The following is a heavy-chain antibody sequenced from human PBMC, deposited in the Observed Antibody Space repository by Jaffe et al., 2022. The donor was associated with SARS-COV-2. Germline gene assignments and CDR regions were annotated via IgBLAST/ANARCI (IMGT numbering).Heavy chain of an antibody. J-gene: IGHJ3*02. Sequence: QVQLVQSGAEVKKPGASVKVSCKASGYTFTGYYMHWVRQAPGQGLEWMGWINPNSGGTNYAQKFQGRVTMTRDTSISTAYMELSRLRSDDTAVYYCARDLGYSGSYYAFDIWGQGTMVTVSS. CDR1: GYTFTGYY. CDR3: ARDLGYSGSYYAFDI. V-gene: IGHV1-2*02. D-gene: IGHD1-26*01. CDR2: INPNSGGT.